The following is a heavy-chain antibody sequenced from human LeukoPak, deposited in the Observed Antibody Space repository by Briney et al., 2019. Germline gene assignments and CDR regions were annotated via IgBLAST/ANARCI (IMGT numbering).Heavy chain of an antibody. CDR1: GFTFRGAA. CDR2: ISSSGNNA. V-gene: IGHV3-23*01. J-gene: IGHJ3*01. Sequence: GGSLRLSCAVSGFTFRGAAMTWVRQAPGKGLEWVSLISSSGNNAYYADSVKGRFTISRDNSKNTLSLQMNSLRVEDTAIYYCAKDIQLSTWGLGTRVAVSS. D-gene: IGHD5-24*01. CDR3: AKDIQLST.